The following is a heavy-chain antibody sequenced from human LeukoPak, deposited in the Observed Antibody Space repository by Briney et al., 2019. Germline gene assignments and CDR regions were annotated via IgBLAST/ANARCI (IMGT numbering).Heavy chain of an antibody. CDR3: ARDRDLRTMVRGVIITPDAFDI. CDR1: GLTFSSYW. J-gene: IGHJ3*02. V-gene: IGHV3-7*01. D-gene: IGHD3-10*01. Sequence: PGGSLRLSCAASGLTFSSYWMSWVRQAPGKGLEWVANIKQDGSEKDYVDSVKGRFTISRDNAKNSLYLQMNSQRAEDTAVYYCARDRDLRTMVRGVIITPDAFDIWGQGTMVTVSS. CDR2: IKQDGSEK.